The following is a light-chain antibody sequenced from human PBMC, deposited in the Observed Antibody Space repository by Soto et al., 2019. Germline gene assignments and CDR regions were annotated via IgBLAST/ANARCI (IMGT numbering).Light chain of an antibody. CDR3: QHYDTSPIT. J-gene: IGKJ5*01. CDR2: GAS. V-gene: IGKV3-20*01. CDR1: QSVSGSR. Sequence: IWLTQSPGTLSLSPGERATLSRMASQSVSGSRLAWYQQKPGQAPRLLIYGASNRATGIPDRFSGGGSGTDFTLTISRLAPEDFALYYCQHYDTSPITFGQGTRLEI.